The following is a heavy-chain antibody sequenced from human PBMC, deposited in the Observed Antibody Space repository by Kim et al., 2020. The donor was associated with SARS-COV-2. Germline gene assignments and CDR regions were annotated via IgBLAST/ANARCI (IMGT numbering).Heavy chain of an antibody. CDR3: ARDSDYYYYGMDV. D-gene: IGHD3-10*01. Sequence: SETLSLTCTVSGGSISSYYWSWIRQPPGKGLEWIGYIYYSGSTNYNPSLKSRVTISVDTSKNQFSLKLSSVTAADTAVYYCARDSDYYYYGMDVWGQGTTVTVSS. J-gene: IGHJ6*02. CDR1: GGSISSYY. V-gene: IGHV4-59*01. CDR2: IYYSGST.